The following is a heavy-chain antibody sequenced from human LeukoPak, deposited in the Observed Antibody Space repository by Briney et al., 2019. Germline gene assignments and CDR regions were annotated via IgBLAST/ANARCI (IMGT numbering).Heavy chain of an antibody. CDR1: GGSISSYY. CDR3: ARGAALTGG. CDR2: IYYSGST. D-gene: IGHD3-16*01. V-gene: IGHV4-59*01. Sequence: SETLSLTCTVSGGSISSYYWNLIRQPPGKGLEWIGYIYYSGSTNYNPSLKSRVTISVDTSKNQFSLKLSSVTAADTAVYYCARGAALTGGWGQGTLVTVSS. J-gene: IGHJ4*02.